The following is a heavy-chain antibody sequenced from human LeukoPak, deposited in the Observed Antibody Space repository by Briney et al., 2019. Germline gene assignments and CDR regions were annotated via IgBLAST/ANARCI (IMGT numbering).Heavy chain of an antibody. CDR3: AGVGGNGSGSYYGGDWFDP. CDR1: GGSISSGGYY. CDR2: IYYSGST. J-gene: IGHJ5*02. D-gene: IGHD3-10*01. Sequence: SETLSLTCTVSGGSISSGGYYWSWIRQHPGKGLEWIGYIYYSGSTYYNPSLKSRVTISVDTSKNQFSLKLSSVTAADTAVYYCAGVGGNGSGSYYGGDWFDPWGQGTLVTVSS. V-gene: IGHV4-31*03.